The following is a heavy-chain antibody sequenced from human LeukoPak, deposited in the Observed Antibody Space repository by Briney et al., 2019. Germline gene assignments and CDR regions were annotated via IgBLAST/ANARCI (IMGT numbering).Heavy chain of an antibody. CDR3: ARGRGGNSGQKAFDI. CDR1: GFTFSSYG. Sequence: PGRSLRLSCAASGFTFSSYGMHWARQAPGKGLEWVAVIWYDGSNKYYADSVKGRFTISRDNSKNTLYLQMNSLRAEDTAVYYCARGRGGNSGQKAFDIWGQGTMVTVSS. V-gene: IGHV3-33*01. D-gene: IGHD4-23*01. CDR2: IWYDGSNK. J-gene: IGHJ3*02.